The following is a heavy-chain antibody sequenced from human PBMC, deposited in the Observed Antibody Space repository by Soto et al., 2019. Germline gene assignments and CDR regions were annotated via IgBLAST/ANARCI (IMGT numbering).Heavy chain of an antibody. V-gene: IGHV3-15*01. J-gene: IGHJ4*02. CDR2: IKSKTDGGTT. Sequence: GGSLRLSCVVSGFTFSNVWMSWVRQAPGKGLEWVGRIKSKTDGGTTNYAAPVKGRFTISRDDSKNTLYLQMNRLKTEHKDVYFCSTAPILIWCQGTLVTVSS. CDR3: STAPILI. CDR1: GFTFSNVW.